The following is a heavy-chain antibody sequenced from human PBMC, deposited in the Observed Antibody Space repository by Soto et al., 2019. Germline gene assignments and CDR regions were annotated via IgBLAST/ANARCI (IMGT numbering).Heavy chain of an antibody. Sequence: GGSLRLSCAASGFTFSSYGMHWVRQAPGKGLEWVAVIWYDGSNKYYADSVKGRFTISRDNSKNTLYLQMNSLRAEDTAVYYCARQGGRYSGSYYDYYYYGMDVWGQGTTVTVSS. V-gene: IGHV3-33*01. D-gene: IGHD1-26*01. CDR2: IWYDGSNK. CDR1: GFTFSSYG. J-gene: IGHJ6*02. CDR3: ARQGGRYSGSYYDYYYYGMDV.